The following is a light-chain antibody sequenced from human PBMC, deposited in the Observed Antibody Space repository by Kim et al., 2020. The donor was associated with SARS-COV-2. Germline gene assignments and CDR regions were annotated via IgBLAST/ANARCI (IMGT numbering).Light chain of an antibody. V-gene: IGLV3-25*03. CDR1: ALRKQY. Sequence: SPGQTARIACSGCALRKQYAYWFQQKPGQAPVVVLYENTERPSGIPERFSGSTSGTTVTLTISGVQAEDEADYYCQSADSSDTFWVFGGGTQLTVL. J-gene: IGLJ3*02. CDR3: QSADSSDTFWV. CDR2: ENT.